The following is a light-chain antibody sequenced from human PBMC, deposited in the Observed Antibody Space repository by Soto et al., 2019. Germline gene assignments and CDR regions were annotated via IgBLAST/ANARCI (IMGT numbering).Light chain of an antibody. V-gene: IGLV2-14*01. CDR3: SSYAGSSPLYV. J-gene: IGLJ1*01. CDR2: EVT. Sequence: QSALTQPASVSGSPGRSITISCTGTSSDVGGYKFVSWYQQHPGKVPKLLIYEVTNRPSGVSNRFSGSKSGNTASLTISGLQAEDEADHYCSSYAGSSPLYVFGTGTKVTVL. CDR1: SSDVGGYKF.